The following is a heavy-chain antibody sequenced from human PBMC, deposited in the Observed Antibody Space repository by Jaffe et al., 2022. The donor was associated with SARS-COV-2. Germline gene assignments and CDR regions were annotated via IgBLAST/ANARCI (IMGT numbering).Heavy chain of an antibody. CDR1: GFTFSSYA. Sequence: QVQLVESGGGVVQPGRSLRLSCAASGFTFSSYAMHWVRQAPGKGLEWVAVISYDGSNKYYADSVKGRFTISRDNSKNTLYLQMNSLRAEDTAVYYCARDAGDYGEWYFDLWGRGTLVTVSS. V-gene: IGHV3-30-3*01. CDR3: ARDAGDYGEWYFDL. J-gene: IGHJ2*01. CDR2: ISYDGSNK. D-gene: IGHD4-17*01.